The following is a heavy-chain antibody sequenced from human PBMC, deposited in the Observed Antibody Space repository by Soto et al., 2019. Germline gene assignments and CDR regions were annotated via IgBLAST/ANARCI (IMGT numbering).Heavy chain of an antibody. CDR3: ARDGLFMTTPSQKYLQH. V-gene: IGHV1-18*01. Sequence: ASVKVSCKASGYTFTSYGISWMRQAPGQGLEWMGWISAYNGNTNYAQKLQGRVTMTTDTSTSTAYMELRSLRSDDTAVYYCARDGLFMTTPSQKYLQHWGQGTLVTVSS. CDR1: GYTFTSYG. CDR2: ISAYNGNT. D-gene: IGHD4-17*01. J-gene: IGHJ1*01.